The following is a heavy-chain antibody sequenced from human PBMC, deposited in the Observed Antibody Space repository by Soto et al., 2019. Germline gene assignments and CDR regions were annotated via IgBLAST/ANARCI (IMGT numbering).Heavy chain of an antibody. CDR2: MNPNSGNT. J-gene: IGHJ6*02. Sequence: AASVKVSCKASGYTFTSYDINWVRQATGQGLEWMGWMNPNSGNTGYAQKFQGRVTMTRNTSISTAYMELSSLRSEDTAVYYCARVSSSSWYYYYGMDVWGQGTTVTVSS. CDR3: ARVSSSSWYYYYGMDV. V-gene: IGHV1-8*01. CDR1: GYTFTSYD. D-gene: IGHD6-13*01.